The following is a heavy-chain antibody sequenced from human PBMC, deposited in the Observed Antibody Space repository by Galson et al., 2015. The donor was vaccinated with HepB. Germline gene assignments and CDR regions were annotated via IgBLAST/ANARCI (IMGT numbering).Heavy chain of an antibody. Sequence: SLRLSCAASGFTFSDYYMSWIRQAPGKGLEWVSYISSSSSYTNYADSVKGRFTISRDNAKNSLYLQMNSLRSEDTAVYYCATERRTIDIVVVPAATPWAYWGQGTLVTVSS. J-gene: IGHJ4*02. CDR3: ATERRTIDIVVVPAATPWAY. CDR2: ISSSSSYT. D-gene: IGHD2-2*01. V-gene: IGHV3-11*05. CDR1: GFTFSDYY.